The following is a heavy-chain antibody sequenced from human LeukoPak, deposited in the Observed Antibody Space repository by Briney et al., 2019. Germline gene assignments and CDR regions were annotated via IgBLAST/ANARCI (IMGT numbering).Heavy chain of an antibody. Sequence: PGRSLRLSCAASGFTSSSYWMHWVRQVPGKGLVWVARINPGGSSITYADSVKGRFTISRHNAKNTLYLQMDSLRAEDTGVYYCARSNQADDYWGQGTLVTVS. CDR3: ARSNQADDY. CDR2: INPGGSSI. V-gene: IGHV3-74*01. D-gene: IGHD1-14*01. J-gene: IGHJ4*02. CDR1: GFTSSSYW.